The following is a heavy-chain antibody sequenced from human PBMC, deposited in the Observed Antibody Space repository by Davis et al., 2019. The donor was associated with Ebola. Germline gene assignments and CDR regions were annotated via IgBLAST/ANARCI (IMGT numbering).Heavy chain of an antibody. Sequence: PGGSLRLSCAASGFTFSDYYMSWNRQAPGKGLEWVSYISSSGSTIYYADSVKGRFTISRDNAKNTLYLQMNSLRAEDTAVYYCTRVSRWLQHFDYWGQGTLVTVSS. V-gene: IGHV3-11*01. J-gene: IGHJ4*02. CDR1: GFTFSDYY. D-gene: IGHD5-24*01. CDR3: TRVSRWLQHFDY. CDR2: ISSSGSTI.